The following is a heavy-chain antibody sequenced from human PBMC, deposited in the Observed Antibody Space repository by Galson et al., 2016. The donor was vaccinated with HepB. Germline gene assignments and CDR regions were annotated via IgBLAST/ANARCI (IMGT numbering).Heavy chain of an antibody. D-gene: IGHD3-10*01. CDR3: ACNRRGVFLLDC. J-gene: IGHJ4*02. Sequence: SLRLSCAVPGVTFSSLSMNWVRQAPGKGLEWVSYLPSENNIKHYADSVRGRFTISRDNAKNSLYLQMNRLRVEDTAVYYCACNRRGVFLLDCWGQGTLVTVSS. CDR2: LPSENNIK. V-gene: IGHV3-48*01. CDR1: GVTFSSLS.